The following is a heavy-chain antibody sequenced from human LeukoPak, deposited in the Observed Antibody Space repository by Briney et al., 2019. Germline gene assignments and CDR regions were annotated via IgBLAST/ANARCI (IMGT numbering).Heavy chain of an antibody. J-gene: IGHJ6*03. D-gene: IGHD6-13*01. CDR3: ARPAAAGYYYYYMDV. Sequence: SCKASGGTFSSYAMHWVRQAPGKGLEWVAVISYDGSNKYYADSVKGRFTISRDNSKNTLYLQMNSLRAEDTAVYYCARPAAAGYYYYYMDVWGKGTTVTISS. V-gene: IGHV3-30*04. CDR1: GGTFSSYA. CDR2: ISYDGSNK.